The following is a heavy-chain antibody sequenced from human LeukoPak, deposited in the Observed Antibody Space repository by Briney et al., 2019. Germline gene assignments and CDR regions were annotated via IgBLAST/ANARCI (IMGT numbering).Heavy chain of an antibody. D-gene: IGHD2-21*01. Sequence: GGSLRLACAASGFTFSTYAMSWLRQAPGKGLEWVSAISTSGGGTYYADSVKGRFTISRDNSKNTLHLQMNSLRAEDTALYYCVRGYFNWFDPRGQGTLVTVSS. J-gene: IGHJ5*02. V-gene: IGHV3-23*01. CDR3: VRGYFNWFDP. CDR1: GFTFSTYA. CDR2: ISTSGGGT.